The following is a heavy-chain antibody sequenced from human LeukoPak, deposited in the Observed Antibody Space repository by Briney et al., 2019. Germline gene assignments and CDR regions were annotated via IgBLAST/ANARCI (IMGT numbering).Heavy chain of an antibody. Sequence: GGSLRLSCAASGFTFSSYAMSWVRQAPGKGLEWVSAISGSGGSTYYADSVKGRFTISRDNAKNSLYLQMNSLRAEDTAVYYCARNLGTYYYDSSGYYLRGELKYWGQGTLVTVSS. J-gene: IGHJ4*02. V-gene: IGHV3-23*01. CDR1: GFTFSSYA. D-gene: IGHD3-22*01. CDR3: ARNLGTYYYDSSGYYLRGELKY. CDR2: ISGSGGST.